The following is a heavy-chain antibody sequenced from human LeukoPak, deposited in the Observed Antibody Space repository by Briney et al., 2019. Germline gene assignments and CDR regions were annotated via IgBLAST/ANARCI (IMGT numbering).Heavy chain of an antibody. CDR1: GYSISSGYY. V-gene: IGHV4-38-2*01. Sequence: SETLSLTCAVSGYSISSGYYWGWIRQPPGKGLEWIGSVYHSGSTYYNPSLKSRVTISVDTSKNQFSLKLSSVTAADTAVYYCARHGNYYDASQSDPWGQGTLVTVSS. D-gene: IGHD3-22*01. CDR2: VYHSGST. CDR3: ARHGNYYDASQSDP. J-gene: IGHJ5*02.